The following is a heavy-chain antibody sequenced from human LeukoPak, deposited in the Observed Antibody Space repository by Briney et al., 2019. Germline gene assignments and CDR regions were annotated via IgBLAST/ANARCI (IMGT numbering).Heavy chain of an antibody. Sequence: ASVKVSFKASGYTFTSYGISWVRQAPGQGLEWMGWISAYNGNTNYAQKLQGRVTMTTDTSTSTAYMELRSLRSDDTAVYYCARDCGGDCYHISNWFDPWGQGTLVTVSS. D-gene: IGHD2-21*02. V-gene: IGHV1-18*01. CDR3: ARDCGGDCYHISNWFDP. CDR2: ISAYNGNT. CDR1: GYTFTSYG. J-gene: IGHJ5*02.